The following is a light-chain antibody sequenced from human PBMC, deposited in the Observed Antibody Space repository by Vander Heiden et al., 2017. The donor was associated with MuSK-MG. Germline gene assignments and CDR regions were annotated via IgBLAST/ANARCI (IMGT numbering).Light chain of an antibody. CDR3: VLYLHSGPLKL. V-gene: IGLV8-61*01. CDR2: STN. CDR1: SGSVSTTHY. Sequence: QTVVTQEPSFSVSPGGTVTLTCGLSSGSVSTTHYPGWYQQTPGQPPRTLIYSTNTRSSGVPERFSGSILGNKAALTITGAQADDEGDYYCVLYLHSGPLKLFGGGTKLTVL. J-gene: IGLJ2*01.